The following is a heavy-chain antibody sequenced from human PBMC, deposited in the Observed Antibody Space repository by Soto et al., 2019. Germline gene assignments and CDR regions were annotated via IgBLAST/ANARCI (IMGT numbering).Heavy chain of an antibody. CDR2: ISWDGGST. Sequence: AGGSLILSCAASGFTFDDYTMHWVRQAPGKGLEWVSLISWDGGSTYYADSVKGRFTISRDNSKNSLYLQMNSLRTEDTALYYCAKGYSGYSYGMGVWGQGTTVTVSS. V-gene: IGHV3-43*01. CDR1: GFTFDDYT. D-gene: IGHD5-12*01. J-gene: IGHJ6*02. CDR3: AKGYSGYSYGMGV.